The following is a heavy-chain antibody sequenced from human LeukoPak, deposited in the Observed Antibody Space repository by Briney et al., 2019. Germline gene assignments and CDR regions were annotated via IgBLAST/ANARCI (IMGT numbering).Heavy chain of an antibody. CDR1: VYSFTSYW. D-gene: IGHD1-1*01. CDR3: ARHRLWTGTTNWFDP. Sequence: GESLKITCKGSVYSFTSYWIGWVRQMPGKGLEWMVITYPGDTDTRYSPSFQGQVTISADKPISTAYLQWSSLKASDTAMYYCARHRLWTGTTNWFDPWGQGTLVTVSS. V-gene: IGHV5-51*01. J-gene: IGHJ5*02. CDR2: TYPGDTDT.